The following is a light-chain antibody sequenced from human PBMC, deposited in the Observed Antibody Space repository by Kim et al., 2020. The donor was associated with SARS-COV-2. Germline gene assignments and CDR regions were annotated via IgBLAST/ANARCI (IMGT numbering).Light chain of an antibody. CDR1: SGHSNYA. Sequence: ASVKLTCTRSSGHSNYAIAWHQQQPEKGPRYLMKVNNDGSHSKGDGIPDRFSGSSSGAERYLTISNLQSEDEADYYCQTWGTGIWMFGGGTKLTVL. CDR2: VNNDGSH. J-gene: IGLJ3*02. V-gene: IGLV4-69*02. CDR3: QTWGTGIWM.